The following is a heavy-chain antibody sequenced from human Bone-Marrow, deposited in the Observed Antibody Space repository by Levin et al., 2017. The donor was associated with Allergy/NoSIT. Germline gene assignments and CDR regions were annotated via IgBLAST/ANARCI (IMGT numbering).Heavy chain of an antibody. CDR1: GYTFTSYA. D-gene: IGHD2-2*01. Sequence: ASVKVSCKASGYTFTSYAMHWVRQAPGQRLEWMGWINAGNGNTKYSQKFKGRVTITRDTSASTAYMELSSLRSEDTAVYYCGRGVVGVPAAKGMDGWGQGTTVTVSS. J-gene: IGHJ6*02. V-gene: IGHV1-3*01. CDR3: GRGVVGVPAAKGMDG. CDR2: INAGNGNT.